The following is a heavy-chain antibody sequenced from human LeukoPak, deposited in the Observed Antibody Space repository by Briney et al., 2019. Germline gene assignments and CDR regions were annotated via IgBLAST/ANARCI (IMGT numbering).Heavy chain of an antibody. V-gene: IGHV4-31*03. Sequence: SQTLSLTCTVSGGSISGGGYYWSWHPQHPGEGLEWIGYIYYSGSTYYNPSLKSRVTISIDRPKNQFSLQLTAVTAADTAVYYCARDDGYSADYWGQGTLVTVSS. CDR3: ARDDGYSADY. CDR2: IYYSGST. CDR1: GGSISGGGYY. D-gene: IGHD4-11*01. J-gene: IGHJ4*02.